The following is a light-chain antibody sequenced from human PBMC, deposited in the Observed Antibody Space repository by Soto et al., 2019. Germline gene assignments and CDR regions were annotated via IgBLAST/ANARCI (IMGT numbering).Light chain of an antibody. Sequence: DIHMTQSPSTLSASVGDRVTITCRAGQSISTWLAWYQQKPGKAPKLLIYKASSLESGVPSRFSGSGSGTEFTLTISSLQPDDFATYYCQQYNSYSHLTFGGGTKVDI. CDR3: QQYNSYSHLT. CDR1: QSISTW. J-gene: IGKJ4*01. CDR2: KAS. V-gene: IGKV1-5*03.